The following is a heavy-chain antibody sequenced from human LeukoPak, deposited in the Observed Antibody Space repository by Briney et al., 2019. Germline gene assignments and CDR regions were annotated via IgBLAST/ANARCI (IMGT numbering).Heavy chain of an antibody. J-gene: IGHJ5*02. CDR1: GFTFNNYA. CDR3: AKDGTVTGPGWFDP. CDR2: IGYSGGGT. Sequence: PGGSLRLSCAASGFTFNNYAMSWVRQAPGKGLEWVSTIGYSGGGTYYADSVKGRFTISRDNSKNTLYLQVNSLRAEDTAVYYCAKDGTVTGPGWFDPWGQGTLVTVSS. V-gene: IGHV3-23*01. D-gene: IGHD2-21*02.